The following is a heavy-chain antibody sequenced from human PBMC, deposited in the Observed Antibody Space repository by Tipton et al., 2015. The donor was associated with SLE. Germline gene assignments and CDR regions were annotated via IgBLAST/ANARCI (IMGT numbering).Heavy chain of an antibody. Sequence: TLSLTCAVYGGSFSGYYWSWIRQPPGKGLEWIGEINHRGSTNYNPPLKSGLTISVDTSKNQFSLRLSSVTAADTALYYCARGDLYSDYVWGTLRGAFDIWGQGTVVTVSS. D-gene: IGHD3-16*01. CDR2: INHRGST. V-gene: IGHV4-34*01. J-gene: IGHJ3*02. CDR3: ARGDLYSDYVWGTLRGAFDI. CDR1: GGSFSGYY.